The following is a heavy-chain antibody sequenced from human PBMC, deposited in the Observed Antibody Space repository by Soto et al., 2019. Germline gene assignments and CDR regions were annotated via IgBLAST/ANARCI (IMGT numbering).Heavy chain of an antibody. CDR3: ARSIVVPAAMQALFDY. CDR1: GGTFSSYA. Sequence: ASVKVSCKASGGTFSSYAISWVRQAPGQGLEWMGGIIPIFGTANYAQKFQGRVTITADESTSTAYMELSRLRSDDTAVYYCARSIVVPAAMQALFDYWAREPWSPSPQ. D-gene: IGHD2-2*01. CDR2: IIPIFGTA. J-gene: IGHJ4*02. V-gene: IGHV1-69*13.